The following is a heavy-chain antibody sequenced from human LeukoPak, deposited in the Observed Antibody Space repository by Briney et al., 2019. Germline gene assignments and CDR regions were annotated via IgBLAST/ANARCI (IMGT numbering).Heavy chain of an antibody. Sequence: GASVKVSCKASGYTFTSYYMHWVRQAPGQGLEWMGIINPSGGSTSYAQKFQGRVTMTRDTSTSTVYMELSSLRSEDTAVYYCARDLWFGESSYGMYVWGKGTTVTVSS. CDR1: GYTFTSYY. V-gene: IGHV1-46*01. CDR2: INPSGGST. J-gene: IGHJ6*04. CDR3: ARDLWFGESSYGMYV. D-gene: IGHD3-10*01.